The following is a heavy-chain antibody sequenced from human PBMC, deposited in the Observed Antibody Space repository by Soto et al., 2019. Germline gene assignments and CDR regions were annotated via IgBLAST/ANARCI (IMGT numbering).Heavy chain of an antibody. V-gene: IGHV1-2*02. D-gene: IGHD7-27*01. Sequence: ASVKVSCKASGYTFTGYYMHWVRQAPGQGLEWMGWINPNSGGTNYAQKFQGRVTMTRDTSISTAYMELSRLRSDDTAVYYCATDLYSTDWGGFDYWGQGTLVTVSS. CDR2: INPNSGGT. CDR3: ATDLYSTDWGGFDY. CDR1: GYTFTGYY. J-gene: IGHJ4*02.